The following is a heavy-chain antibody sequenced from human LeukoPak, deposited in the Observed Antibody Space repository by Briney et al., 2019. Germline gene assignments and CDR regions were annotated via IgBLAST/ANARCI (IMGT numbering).Heavy chain of an antibody. V-gene: IGHV3-30*18. CDR3: VKAEWEVEYYYYMGV. CDR1: GFTFSSCG. CDR2: ISYDGTNK. D-gene: IGHD1-26*01. J-gene: IGHJ6*03. Sequence: GRSLRLSCAASGFTFSSCGMHWARQAPGKGLEWVAVISYDGTNKKYADTVKGRFTISRDNSKNTLYLQMNSLRGEDTAMYYCVKAEWEVEYYYYMGVWGKGTTVSVSS.